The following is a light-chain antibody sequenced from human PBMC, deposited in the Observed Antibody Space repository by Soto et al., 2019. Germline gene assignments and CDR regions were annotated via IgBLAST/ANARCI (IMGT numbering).Light chain of an antibody. CDR2: AAS. V-gene: IGKV1-6*02. CDR3: QQRYTTMGM. J-gene: IGKJ1*01. CDR1: QDIRNE. Sequence: IQMAQSPSSLSASVGDRVTITCRASQDIRNELGWYQQRPGRAPKLLIYAASTLQSGVPSRFSDSGSGIAFTLTTSRLQHEHLVTSSCQQRYTTMGMVGPGTQVDSK.